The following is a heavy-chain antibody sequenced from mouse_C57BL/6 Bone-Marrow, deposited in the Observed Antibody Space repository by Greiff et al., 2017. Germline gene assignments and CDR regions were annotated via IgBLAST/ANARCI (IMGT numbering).Heavy chain of an antibody. CDR2: IYPRSGNT. CDR1: GYTFTSYG. CDR3: ARLGGFGPYYFDY. J-gene: IGHJ2*01. V-gene: IGHV1-81*01. Sequence: VQLQQSGAELARPGASVKLSCKASGYTFTSYGISWVKQRPGQGLEWIGEIYPRSGNTYYNEKFKGKATLTADKSSSTAYMELRSLTSEDSAVYYCARLGGFGPYYFDYWGQGTTLTVSS.